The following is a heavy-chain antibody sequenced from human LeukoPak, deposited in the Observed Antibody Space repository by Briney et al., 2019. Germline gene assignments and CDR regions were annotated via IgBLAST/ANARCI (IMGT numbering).Heavy chain of an antibody. CDR2: IYYRGST. D-gene: IGHD5-12*01. Sequence: SETLSLTCIVSGGSISSSSDYWGWIRQPPGKGLEWIGSIYYRGSTYYNPSLKSRVTISVDTSKNQFSLKLSSVTAADTAVYYCARAQGTVAIDYWGQGTLVTVSS. CDR1: GGSISSSSDY. J-gene: IGHJ4*02. V-gene: IGHV4-39*07. CDR3: ARAQGTVAIDY.